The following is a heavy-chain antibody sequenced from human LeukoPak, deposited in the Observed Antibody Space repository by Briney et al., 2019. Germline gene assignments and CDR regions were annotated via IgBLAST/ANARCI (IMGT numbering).Heavy chain of an antibody. J-gene: IGHJ4*02. D-gene: IGHD3-10*01. V-gene: IGHV4-61*02. Sequence: SETLSLTCTVSGGSISSGSYYWSWIRQPAGKGLEWIGRIYTSGSTNYNPSLKSRVTISVDTSKNQFSLKLSSVTAADTAVYYCARVEEGYGSGDWGQGTLVTVSS. CDR3: ARVEEGYGSGD. CDR1: GGSISSGSYY. CDR2: IYTSGST.